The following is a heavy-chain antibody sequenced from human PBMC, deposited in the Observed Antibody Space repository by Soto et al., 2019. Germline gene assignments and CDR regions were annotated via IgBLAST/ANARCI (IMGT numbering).Heavy chain of an antibody. CDR2: INTDGSIT. V-gene: IGHV3-74*01. J-gene: IGHJ4*02. D-gene: IGHD2-15*01. Sequence: HWVRPVPGKGLVWVSRINTDGSITSHADSVTGRVTISRDNAKNTLYLQMNSLRADDTAVYYCTRDSGGRDAYWGQGALVTVSS. CDR3: TRDSGGRDAY.